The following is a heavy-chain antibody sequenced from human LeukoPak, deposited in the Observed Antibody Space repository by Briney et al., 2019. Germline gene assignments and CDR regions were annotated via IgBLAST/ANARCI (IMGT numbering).Heavy chain of an antibody. CDR1: GGSISSGDYY. Sequence: SETLSLTCAVSGGSISSGDYYWAWIRQPPGKGQQWIGSIYYSGTTYYNPFLKSRLTISRDTSKNQFSLELSSVTTADTAVYYCARHASGWYTDWGQGTLVTVSS. V-gene: IGHV4-39*01. D-gene: IGHD6-19*01. CDR3: ARHASGWYTD. J-gene: IGHJ1*01. CDR2: IYYSGTT.